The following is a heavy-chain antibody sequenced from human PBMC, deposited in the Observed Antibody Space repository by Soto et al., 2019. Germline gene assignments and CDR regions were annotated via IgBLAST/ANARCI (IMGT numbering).Heavy chain of an antibody. V-gene: IGHV1-69*01. Sequence: QVQLVQSGAEVKKPGSSVKVSCKASGGTFSSYAISWVRQAPGQGLEWMGGIIPIFGTANYAQKFQGRVTITADESTSTAYVELSSLRSEDTAVYYCARDREGAAGHYYYYGMDVWGQGTTVTVSS. CDR1: GGTFSSYA. D-gene: IGHD6-13*01. J-gene: IGHJ6*02. CDR2: IIPIFGTA. CDR3: ARDREGAAGHYYYYGMDV.